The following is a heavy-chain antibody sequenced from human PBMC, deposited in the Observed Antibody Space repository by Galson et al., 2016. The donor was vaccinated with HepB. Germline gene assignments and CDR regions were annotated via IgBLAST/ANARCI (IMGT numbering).Heavy chain of an antibody. V-gene: IGHV4-34*01. CDR2: VRHVGAP. J-gene: IGHJ4*02. Sequence: SETLSLTCVVDGVPLSEYYWNWIRQFPGKGLEWIGEVRHVGAPTYNPSLESRVTISIDTSKKQFSLHLTSVTAADTASYYCALYLGNPLGDYWGQGTPVTVSS. CDR3: ALYLGNPLGDY. D-gene: IGHD3-16*01. CDR1: GVPLSEYY.